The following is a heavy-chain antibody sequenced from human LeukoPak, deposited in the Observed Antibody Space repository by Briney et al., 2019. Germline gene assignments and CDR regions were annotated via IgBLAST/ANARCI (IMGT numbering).Heavy chain of an antibody. CDR2: IKQDGSEK. V-gene: IGHV3-7*01. CDR1: GFTFSSYW. J-gene: IGHJ5*02. Sequence: GGSLRLSCAASGFTFSSYWMSWVRQAPGKGLEWVANIKQDGSEKYYVDSVKGRFTISRDNAKNSLYPQMNSLRAEDTAVYYCARLSSSWYGRWFDPWGQGTLVTVSS. D-gene: IGHD6-13*01. CDR3: ARLSSSWYGRWFDP.